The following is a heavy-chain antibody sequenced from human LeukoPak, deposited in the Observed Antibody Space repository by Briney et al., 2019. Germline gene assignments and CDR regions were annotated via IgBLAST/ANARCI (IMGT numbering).Heavy chain of an antibody. J-gene: IGHJ1*01. CDR3: STFADDGY. CDR1: GFTFSNAW. CDR2: IKSKKDGGTT. D-gene: IGHD5-24*01. Sequence: GGSLRLSCAASGFTFSNAWMSWVRQAPGKGLEWVGRIKSKKDGGTTDYATPVKGRFTISRDDSQNTVYLQMNSLKTEDTALYYCSTFADDGYWGQGTLVTVSS. V-gene: IGHV3-15*01.